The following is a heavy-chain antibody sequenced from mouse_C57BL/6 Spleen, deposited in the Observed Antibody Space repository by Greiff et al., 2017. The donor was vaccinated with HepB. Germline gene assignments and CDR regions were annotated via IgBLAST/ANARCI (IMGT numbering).Heavy chain of an antibody. J-gene: IGHJ3*01. Sequence: QVQLKQSGAELVRPGASVKLSCKASGYTFTDYYINWVKQRPGQGLEWIARIYPGSGNTYYNEKFKGKATLTAEKSSSTAYMQLSSLTSEDSAVYFCARRGYCSSYGFAYWGQGTLVTVSA. CDR2: IYPGSGNT. CDR1: GYTFTDYY. V-gene: IGHV1-76*01. CDR3: ARRGYCSSYGFAY. D-gene: IGHD1-1*01.